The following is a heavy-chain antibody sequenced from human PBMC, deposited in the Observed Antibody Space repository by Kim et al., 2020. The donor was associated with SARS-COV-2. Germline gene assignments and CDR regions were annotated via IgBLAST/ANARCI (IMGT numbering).Heavy chain of an antibody. D-gene: IGHD3-22*01. CDR1: GYTFTSYG. CDR2: ISAYNGNT. Sequence: ASVKVSCKASGYTFTSYGISWVRQAPGQGLEWMGWISAYNGNTNYAQKLQGRVTMTTDTSTSTAYMELRSLRSDDTALYYCARDRVFYDSSGYYVSHFGYWDQGTLVTVPS. CDR3: ARDRVFYDSSGYYVSHFGY. V-gene: IGHV1-18*01. J-gene: IGHJ4*02.